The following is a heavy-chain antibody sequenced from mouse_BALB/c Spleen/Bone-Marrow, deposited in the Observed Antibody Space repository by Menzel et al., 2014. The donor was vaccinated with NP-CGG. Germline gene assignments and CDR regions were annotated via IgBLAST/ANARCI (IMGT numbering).Heavy chain of an antibody. CDR2: ISDGGSYT. CDR1: GFTFSDYY. V-gene: IGHV5-4*02. J-gene: IGHJ1*01. D-gene: IGHD1-2*01. Sequence: VQLKESGGGLVKPGGSLKLSCAASGFTFSDYYMYWVRQTPEKRLEWVATISDGGSYTYYPDSVKGRFTISRDNAKNNLYLQMSSLKSEDTAMYYCAGVVTTATLYWYFDTWGAGTTVTVSS. CDR3: AGVVTTATLYWYFDT.